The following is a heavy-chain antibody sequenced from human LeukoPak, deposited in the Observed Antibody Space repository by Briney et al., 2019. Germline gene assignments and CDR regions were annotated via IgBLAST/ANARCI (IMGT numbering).Heavy chain of an antibody. J-gene: IGHJ4*02. Sequence: SETLSLTCTVSGGSVSSGSYYWSWIRQPPGKGLEWIGYIYYSGSTNYNPSLKSRVTISVDTSKNQFSLKLSSVTAADTAVYYWARGLDDYGKYMFQAYFNYWGQGTLVTVSS. CDR1: GGSVSSGSYY. CDR2: IYYSGST. CDR3: ARGLDDYGKYMFQAYFNY. V-gene: IGHV4-61*01. D-gene: IGHD4-17*01.